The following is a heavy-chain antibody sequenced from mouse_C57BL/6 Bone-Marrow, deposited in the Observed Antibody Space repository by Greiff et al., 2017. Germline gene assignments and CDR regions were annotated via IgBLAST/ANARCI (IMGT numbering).Heavy chain of an antibody. CDR3: ARNDYSAMDY. Sequence: VQLQQPGAELVMPGASVKLSCKASGYTFTSYWMHWVKQRPGQGLEWIGEIDPSDSYTNYNQKFKGKSTLTVDKSSSTAYMQLSSLTSEDSAVYYGARNDYSAMDYWGQGTSVTVSS. D-gene: IGHD2-12*01. CDR1: GYTFTSYW. CDR2: IDPSDSYT. V-gene: IGHV1-69*01. J-gene: IGHJ4*01.